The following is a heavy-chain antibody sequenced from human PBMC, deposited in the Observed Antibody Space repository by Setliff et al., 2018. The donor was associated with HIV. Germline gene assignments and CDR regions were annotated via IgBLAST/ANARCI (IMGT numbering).Heavy chain of an antibody. D-gene: IGHD2-8*01. CDR1: GYRFTDFY. CDR3: ARGNGHFDS. V-gene: IGHV1-18*04. CDR2: ISPYNGNT. Sequence: ASVKVSCKTFGYRFTDFYVNWVRQAPGQGLEWMGWISPYNGNTNYGQKFQGRVTMSTETSTTTAYMELRSLRSDDTAVYYCARGNGHFDSWGQGSLVTVSS. J-gene: IGHJ4*02.